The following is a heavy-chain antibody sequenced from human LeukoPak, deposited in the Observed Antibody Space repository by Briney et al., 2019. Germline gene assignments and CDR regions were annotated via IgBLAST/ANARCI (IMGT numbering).Heavy chain of an antibody. J-gene: IGHJ6*02. CDR1: GFTFSSYE. V-gene: IGHV3-48*03. CDR2: ISDSGSFI. D-gene: IGHD6-13*01. Sequence: GGSLRLSCAASGFTFSSYEMNWVRQAPGEGLEWVSDISDSGSFINYADSVKGRFTISRDNAKNSVYLQMNSLRTDDTAVYYCARGHLLLVAVGVYQYLGMDAWGQGTPVTVSS. CDR3: ARGHLLLVAVGVYQYLGMDA.